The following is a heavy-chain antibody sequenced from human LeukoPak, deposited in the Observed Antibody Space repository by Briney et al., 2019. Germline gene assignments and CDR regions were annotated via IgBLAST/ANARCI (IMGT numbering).Heavy chain of an antibody. V-gene: IGHV4-39*01. CDR2: IYYSGRT. CDR1: GGSISSSSYY. CDR3: ARLAHDYGGIYYMDV. Sequence: SSETLSLTCTVSGGSISSSSYYWGWIRQPPGKGLEWIGSIYYSGRTYYNPSLKSRVTISVDTSKNQFSLKLSSVTAADTAVYYCARLAHDYGGIYYMDVWGKGATVTVSS. D-gene: IGHD4-23*01. J-gene: IGHJ6*03.